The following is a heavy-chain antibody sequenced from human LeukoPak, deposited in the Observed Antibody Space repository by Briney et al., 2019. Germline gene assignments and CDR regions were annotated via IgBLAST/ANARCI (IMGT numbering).Heavy chain of an antibody. CDR3: ARDRTGNSGYDI. D-gene: IGHD5-12*01. J-gene: IGHJ4*02. Sequence: ASVKVSCKASGGTFSSYAISWVRQAPGQGLEWMGGIIPIFGTANNAQKFQGRVTITADESTSTAFMELSSLRSEDTAVYYCARDRTGNSGYDIWGQGTLVTVSS. CDR1: GGTFSSYA. V-gene: IGHV1-69*13. CDR2: IIPIFGTA.